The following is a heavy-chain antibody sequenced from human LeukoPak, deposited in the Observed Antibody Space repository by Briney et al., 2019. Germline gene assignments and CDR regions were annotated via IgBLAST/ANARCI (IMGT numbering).Heavy chain of an antibody. CDR1: GFTFSSYE. V-gene: IGHV3-48*03. CDR2: VSSSGSTI. D-gene: IGHD6-13*01. Sequence: GGSLRLSCAASGFTFSSYEMNWVRQAPGKGLEWVSYVSSSGSTIYYADSVKGRFTISRDNAKNSLYLQMNSLRAEDTAVYYCARDDPGDGGSGRIAANWFDPWGQGTLVTVSS. CDR3: ARDDPGDGGSGRIAANWFDP. J-gene: IGHJ5*02.